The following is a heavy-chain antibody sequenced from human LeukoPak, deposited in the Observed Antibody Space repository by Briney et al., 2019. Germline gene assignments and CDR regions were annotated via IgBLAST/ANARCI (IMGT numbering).Heavy chain of an antibody. J-gene: IGHJ4*02. Sequence: ASVKVSCKASGYTFTSYDINWVRQATGQGLEWMGWMNPNSGNTGYAQKFQGRVTMTRDTSTSTVYMELGSLRSEDTAVYYCAREIHGGNSYFDCWGQGTLVTVSS. CDR1: GYTFTSYD. V-gene: IGHV1-8*01. D-gene: IGHD4-23*01. CDR3: AREIHGGNSYFDC. CDR2: MNPNSGNT.